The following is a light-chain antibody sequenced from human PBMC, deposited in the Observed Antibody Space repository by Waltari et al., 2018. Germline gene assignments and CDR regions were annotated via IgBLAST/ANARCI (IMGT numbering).Light chain of an antibody. V-gene: IGKV1-5*03. CDR1: QNINTW. CDR2: KAS. Sequence: DIQMTQSPSPLSASVGDRVTITCRASQNINTWLAWYQQKPGKAPNLLIFKASSLQSGVPSRFSGSGSGTEFTLTISSLQPDDFATYYCQQYNSYSRTFGQGTKVEIK. CDR3: QQYNSYSRT. J-gene: IGKJ1*01.